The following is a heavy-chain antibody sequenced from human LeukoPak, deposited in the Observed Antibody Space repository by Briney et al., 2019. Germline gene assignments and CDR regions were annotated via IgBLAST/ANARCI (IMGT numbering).Heavy chain of an antibody. J-gene: IGHJ4*02. CDR1: GFTFDDYA. Sequence: PGGSLRLSCAASGFTFDDYAMHWVRQAPGKGLEWVSGISWSSDNIDYADSVKGRFTISRDNAKNSLYLQMNSLRAEDTAVYYCAKACRVADPSAYPGNDYWGQGTLVTVSS. V-gene: IGHV3-9*01. D-gene: IGHD2-21*01. CDR3: AKACRVADPSAYPGNDY. CDR2: ISWSSDNI.